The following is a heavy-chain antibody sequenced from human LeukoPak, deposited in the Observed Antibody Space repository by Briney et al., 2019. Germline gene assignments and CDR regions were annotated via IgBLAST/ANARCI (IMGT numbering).Heavy chain of an antibody. CDR2: IYYSGST. V-gene: IGHV4-31*03. J-gene: IGHJ4*02. Sequence: PSETLSLTCTVSGGSISSGGDYWSWIRQHPGKGLEWIGYIYYSGSTYYNPSLRSRVTISVDTSKNQFSLRLSSATAADTAVYYCARDRPNSSGWYRGPKGYYFDYWGQGTLVTVSS. CDR1: GGSISSGGDY. D-gene: IGHD6-19*01. CDR3: ARDRPNSSGWYRGPKGYYFDY.